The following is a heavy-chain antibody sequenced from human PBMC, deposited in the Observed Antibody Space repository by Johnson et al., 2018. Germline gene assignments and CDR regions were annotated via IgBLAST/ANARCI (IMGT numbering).Heavy chain of an antibody. CDR1: GFTFRNYG. CDR2: ISYDGSNT. CDR3: AQGPVWVAVVPTAEYFQH. D-gene: IGHD2-2*01. J-gene: IGHJ1*01. V-gene: IGHV3-30*18. Sequence: QVQLVQSGGGVVQPGRSLRLSCAASGFTFRNYGMHWVRQAPGKGLEWVALISYDGSNTDYTDSVNGRFTISRDNSENTLYLQMNTLRPDDPGVYSCAQGPVWVAVVPTAEYFQHWGQGTLVTVSS.